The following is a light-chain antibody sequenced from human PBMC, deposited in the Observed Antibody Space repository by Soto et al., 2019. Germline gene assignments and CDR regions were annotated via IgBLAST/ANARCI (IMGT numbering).Light chain of an antibody. CDR2: GAS. CDR1: QGIRSD. Sequence: AIQVTQSPSSLSASVGDRVTITCRASQGIRSDLAWYQQKPGKVPKLLIYGASRLESGVPSRFSGSGFGTDFTLTISSLQPEDFATYYCLQDYNYPWAFAQGTKVEIK. J-gene: IGKJ1*01. V-gene: IGKV1-6*01. CDR3: LQDYNYPWA.